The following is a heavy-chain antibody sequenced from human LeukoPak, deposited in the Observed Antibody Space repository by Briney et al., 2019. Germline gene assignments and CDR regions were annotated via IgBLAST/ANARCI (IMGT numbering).Heavy chain of an antibody. CDR1: GGSFSGYY. J-gene: IGHJ4*02. V-gene: IGHV4-34*01. D-gene: IGHD3-10*01. CDR3: ARSMYYGSGSYFRGGTIGRPLYYFDY. CDR2: INHSAST. Sequence: SETLSLTCAVYGGSFSGYYWSWIRQPPGKGLEWIGEINHSASTNYNPSLKSRVTISVDTSKNQFSLKLSSVTAADTAVYYCARSMYYGSGSYFRGGTIGRPLYYFDYWGQGTLVTVSS.